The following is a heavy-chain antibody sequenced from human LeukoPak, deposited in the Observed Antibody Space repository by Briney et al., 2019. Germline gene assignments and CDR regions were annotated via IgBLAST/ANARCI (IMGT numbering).Heavy chain of an antibody. CDR2: IYSTGRS. V-gene: IGHV4-4*07. Sequence: PSETLSLTCTVSGGSISNYFWSWVRQPAGKGLEWVGRIYSTGRSDYNPSLKSRITMSVDTSKNQFSLKLSSVTAADTAVYYCARNSGYYYDSSGSDYYYMDVWGKGTTVTISS. J-gene: IGHJ6*03. D-gene: IGHD3-22*01. CDR1: GGSISNYF. CDR3: ARNSGYYYDSSGSDYYYMDV.